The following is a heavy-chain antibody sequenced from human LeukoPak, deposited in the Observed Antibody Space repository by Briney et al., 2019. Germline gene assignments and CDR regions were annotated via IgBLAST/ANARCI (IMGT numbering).Heavy chain of an antibody. Sequence: RGSLRLSCVVSGFTFSGNHISWVRQAPGKGPEWVSVIYIEGYTYYADSVKGRFTISRDNSRNTVYLQMNSLKPEDTAVHYCVRDPRDGYGHFDYWGQGTLVTVSS. V-gene: IGHV3-66*01. J-gene: IGHJ4*02. CDR1: GFTFSGNH. CDR2: IYIEGYT. CDR3: VRDPRDGYGHFDY. D-gene: IGHD5-24*01.